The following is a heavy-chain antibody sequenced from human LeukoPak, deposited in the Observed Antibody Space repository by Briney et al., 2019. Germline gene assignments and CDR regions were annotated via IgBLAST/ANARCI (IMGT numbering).Heavy chain of an antibody. CDR3: ARLRGRVYSNSTDY. V-gene: IGHV4-34*01. Sequence: SETLSLTCAVYGGSFSGYYWSWIRQPPGKGLEWIGEINHSGSTNYNPSLKSRVTMSVDTSKNQFSLKLSSVTAADTAVYYCARLRGRVYSNSTDYWGQGALVTVSS. J-gene: IGHJ4*02. D-gene: IGHD4-11*01. CDR2: INHSGST. CDR1: GGSFSGYY.